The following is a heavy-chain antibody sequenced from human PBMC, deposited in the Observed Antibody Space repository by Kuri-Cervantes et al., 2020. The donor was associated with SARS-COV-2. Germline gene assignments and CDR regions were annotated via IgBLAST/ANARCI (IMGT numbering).Heavy chain of an antibody. CDR3: ARDRVGGHDY. J-gene: IGHJ4*02. Sequence: GESLKISCAASGFMFSNYWMSWVRQPKVKGLEWVAKVKADGSETYYADSVKGRFIVSRDNVKKSLDLQMNSLRLEDTAIYYCARDRVGGHDYWGQGTLVTVSS. CDR1: GFMFSNYW. V-gene: IGHV3-7*05. D-gene: IGHD2-21*01. CDR2: VKADGSET.